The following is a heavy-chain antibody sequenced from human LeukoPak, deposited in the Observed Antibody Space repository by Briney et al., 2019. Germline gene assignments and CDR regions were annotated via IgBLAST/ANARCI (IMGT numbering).Heavy chain of an antibody. Sequence: SETLSLTCTVSGGSIGSYYWSWIRQPPGKGLEWIGYIYYSGSTNYNPSLKSRVTISVDTSKNQFSLELSSVTAADTAVYYCARFRPKTGGSSRFDYWGQGTLVTVSS. CDR1: GGSIGSYY. CDR3: ARFRPKTGGSSRFDY. J-gene: IGHJ4*02. D-gene: IGHD6-6*01. V-gene: IGHV4-59*01. CDR2: IYYSGST.